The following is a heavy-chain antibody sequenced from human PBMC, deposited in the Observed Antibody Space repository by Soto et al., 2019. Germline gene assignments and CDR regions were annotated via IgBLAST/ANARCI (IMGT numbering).Heavy chain of an antibody. D-gene: IGHD5-12*01. CDR1: GFTFSSYS. Sequence: PGGSLRLSCAASGFTFSSYSMNWVRQAPGKGLEWVSYISSSSSTIYYADSVKGRFTISRDNAKNSLYLQMNSLRDEDTAVYYCARLSAVDSGYDDYYCGMDVWGQGTTVTVSS. J-gene: IGHJ6*02. V-gene: IGHV3-48*02. CDR3: ARLSAVDSGYDDYYCGMDV. CDR2: ISSSSSTI.